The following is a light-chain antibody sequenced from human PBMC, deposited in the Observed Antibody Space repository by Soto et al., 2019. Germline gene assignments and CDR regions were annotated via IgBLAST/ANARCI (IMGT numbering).Light chain of an antibody. CDR3: QKYNSAPQT. CDR2: AAS. J-gene: IGKJ1*01. Sequence: DTQMTQSPSSLSASVGDRVTITCRASQGISNYLAWYQQKPGKVPKLLIYAASTLQSGVPSRFSGSGSGTDFTLTISGLQPEDVATYYCQKYNSAPQTFGQGTKVDIK. CDR1: QGISNY. V-gene: IGKV1-27*01.